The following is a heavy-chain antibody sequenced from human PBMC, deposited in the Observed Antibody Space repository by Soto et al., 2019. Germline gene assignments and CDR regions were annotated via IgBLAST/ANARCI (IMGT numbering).Heavy chain of an antibody. CDR1: GGTFSSYT. CDR3: ARAHDYSNNPRPY. J-gene: IGHJ4*02. CDR2: IIPILGIA. D-gene: IGHD4-4*01. V-gene: IGHV1-69*02. Sequence: SVKVSCKASGGTFSSYTISWVRQAPGQGLEWMGRIIPILGIANYAQKFQGRVTITADKSTSTAYMELSSLRSEDTAVYYCARAHDYSNNPRPYWGQGTLVTVST.